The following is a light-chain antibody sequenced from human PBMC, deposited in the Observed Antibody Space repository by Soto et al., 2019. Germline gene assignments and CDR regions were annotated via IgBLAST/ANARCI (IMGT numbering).Light chain of an antibody. J-gene: IGKJ1*01. CDR1: QSVSSSY. CDR2: GAS. V-gene: IGKV3-20*01. Sequence: EIVLTQSPGTLPLSPGERATVSCRASQSVSSSYLAWYQQKPGQAPRLLIYGASSRATGIPDRFSGSGSGTDFTLTISRLEPEDFAVYYCQQYGSSPWTFGQGTKVDIK. CDR3: QQYGSSPWT.